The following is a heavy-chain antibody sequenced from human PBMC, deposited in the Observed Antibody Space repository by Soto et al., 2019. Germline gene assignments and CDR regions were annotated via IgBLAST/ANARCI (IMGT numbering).Heavy chain of an antibody. Sequence: PGGSLRLSCSASGFTFSSFAMHWVRQAPGKGLEYVSGISSNGAITYYADSVKGRFTISRDNSKDTLYLQMSSLRPEDTAVYYCVNHRYTVIIQPTWGQGT. CDR2: ISSNGAIT. D-gene: IGHD4-17*01. CDR1: GFTFSSFA. V-gene: IGHV3-64D*06. J-gene: IGHJ5*02. CDR3: VNHRYTVIIQPT.